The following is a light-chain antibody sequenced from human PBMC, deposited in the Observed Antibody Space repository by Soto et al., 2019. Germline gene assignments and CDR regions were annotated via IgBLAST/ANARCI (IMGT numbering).Light chain of an antibody. CDR1: SSDIGGYNY. V-gene: IGLV2-11*01. CDR3: QSYDSYLSHFYV. CDR2: DVT. Sequence: QSVLTQPRSVSGSPGQSVTISCTGTSSDIGGYNYVSWYQQHPGKAPKLMIYDVTKRPSGVPNRFSGSKSGNSASLAITGLQAEDEADYYCQSYDSYLSHFYVFGTGTRSPS. J-gene: IGLJ1*01.